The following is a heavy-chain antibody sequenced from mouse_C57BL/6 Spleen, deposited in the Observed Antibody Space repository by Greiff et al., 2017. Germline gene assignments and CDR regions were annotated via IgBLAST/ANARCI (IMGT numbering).Heavy chain of an antibody. Sequence: EVKLVESEGGLVQPGSSMKLSCTASGFTFSDYYMAWVRQVPEKGLEWVANINYDGSSTYYLDSLKSRFIISRDNAKNILYLQMSSLKSEDTATYYCARVEWLLKTMDYWGQGTSVTVSS. CDR2: INYDGSST. CDR3: ARVEWLLKTMDY. D-gene: IGHD2-3*01. J-gene: IGHJ4*01. CDR1: GFTFSDYY. V-gene: IGHV5-16*01.